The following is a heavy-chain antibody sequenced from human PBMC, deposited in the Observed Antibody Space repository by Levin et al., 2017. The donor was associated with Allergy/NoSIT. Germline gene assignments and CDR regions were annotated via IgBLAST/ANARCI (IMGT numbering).Heavy chain of an antibody. D-gene: IGHD3-3*01. J-gene: IGHJ4*02. CDR3: AKATNFGVVILFFDC. CDR1: GFTFNNYA. CDR2: ISGSGAST. V-gene: IGHV3-23*01. Sequence: GESLKISCAASGFTFNNYAMSWVRQAPGKGLEWVSSISGSGASTSYADSVKGRFTISRDNSKNSLYLQMNSLRAEDTAVYYCAKATNFGVVILFFDCWGQGTLVTVSS.